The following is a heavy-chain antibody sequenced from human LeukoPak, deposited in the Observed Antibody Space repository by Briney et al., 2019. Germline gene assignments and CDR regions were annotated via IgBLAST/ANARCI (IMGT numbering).Heavy chain of an antibody. D-gene: IGHD2-15*01. V-gene: IGHV3-21*01. CDR3: GRAIVVVVAATGSNWFDP. Sequence: PGGSLRLSCAASGFTFSSYSMNWVRQAPGKGLEWVSSISSSSSYIYYADSVKGRFTISRDNAKNSLYLQMNSLRAEDTAVYYCGRAIVVVVAATGSNWFDPWGQGTLVTVSS. J-gene: IGHJ5*02. CDR2: ISSSSSYI. CDR1: GFTFSSYS.